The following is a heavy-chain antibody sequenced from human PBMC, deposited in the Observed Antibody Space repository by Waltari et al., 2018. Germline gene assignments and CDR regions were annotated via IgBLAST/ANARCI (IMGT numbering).Heavy chain of an antibody. V-gene: IGHV4-38-2*02. CDR2: IYHSGST. D-gene: IGHD6-6*01. Sequence: QVQLQESGPGLVKPSETLSLTCTVSGYSISSGYYWCWIRQPPGKGLEWIGSIYHSGSTYYNPSLKSRVTIAVDTSKNQFSLKLSSVTAADTAVYYCARDEGFVEQLGLYWYFDLWGRGTLVTVSS. J-gene: IGHJ2*01. CDR1: GYSISSGYY. CDR3: ARDEGFVEQLGLYWYFDL.